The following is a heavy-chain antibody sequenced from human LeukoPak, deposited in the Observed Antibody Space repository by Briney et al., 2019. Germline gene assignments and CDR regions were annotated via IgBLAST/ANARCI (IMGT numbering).Heavy chain of an antibody. CDR1: GGSISSSSYY. CDR3: ARHFRSGGWSTVIDY. D-gene: IGHD3-3*01. J-gene: IGHJ4*02. V-gene: IGHV4-39*01. Sequence: SETLSLTCTVSGGSISSSSYYWGWIRQPPGKGLEWIGSIYYSGSTYYNPSLKSRVTISVDTSKNQFSLKLSSVTAADTAVYYCARHFRSGGWSTVIDYWRPGTLVTVSS. CDR2: IYYSGST.